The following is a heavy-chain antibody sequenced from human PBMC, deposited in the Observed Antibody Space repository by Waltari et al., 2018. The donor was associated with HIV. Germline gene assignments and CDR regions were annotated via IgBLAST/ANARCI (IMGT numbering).Heavy chain of an antibody. V-gene: IGHV3-7*01. D-gene: IGHD1-1*01. CDR1: GFNFNNYW. J-gene: IGHJ4*02. CDR3: TKGTTHDN. CDR2: IKQDGSKK. Sequence: EVRLVESGGGLVQPGGSLRLSCAVSGFNFNNYWMTWGRQAPGKGREWVANIKQDGSKKHYVDSAKGRLTSSRDNAKNSVFLQMNDLREDDTATYYCTKGTTHDNWGQGTLVTVSS.